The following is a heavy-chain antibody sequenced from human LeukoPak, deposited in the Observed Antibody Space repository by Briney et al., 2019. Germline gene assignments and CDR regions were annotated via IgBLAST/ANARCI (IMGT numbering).Heavy chain of an antibody. CDR2: IYHSGST. J-gene: IGHJ4*02. Sequence: SETLSLTXAVSGYSISSGYYWGWIRQPPGKGLEWIGSIYHSGSTYYNPSLKSRVTISVDTSKNQFSLKLSSVTAADTAVYYCARVAMATTEDYWGQGTLVTVSS. D-gene: IGHD5-24*01. CDR3: ARVAMATTEDY. V-gene: IGHV4-38-2*01. CDR1: GYSISSGYY.